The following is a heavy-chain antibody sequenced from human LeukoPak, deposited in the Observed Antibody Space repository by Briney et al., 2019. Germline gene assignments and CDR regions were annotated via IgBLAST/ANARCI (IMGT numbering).Heavy chain of an antibody. CDR3: ARPRENSGYYQYYFDY. CDR1: GYTFANYD. D-gene: IGHD3-22*01. CDR2: MNPNSGNT. V-gene: IGHV1-8*01. J-gene: IGHJ4*02. Sequence: ASVKVSCKASGYTFANYDIHWVRQATGQGLEWMGWMNPNSGNTDYARKFQGRVTMTRSTSINTAYMELSSLGSEDTAVYYCARPRENSGYYQYYFDYWGQGTLVTVSS.